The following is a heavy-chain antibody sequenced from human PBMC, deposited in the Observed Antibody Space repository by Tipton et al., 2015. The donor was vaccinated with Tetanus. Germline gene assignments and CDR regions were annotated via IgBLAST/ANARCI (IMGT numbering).Heavy chain of an antibody. D-gene: IGHD1-14*01. V-gene: IGHV1-69*01. Sequence: QSGAEVKKPGSSVKVSCKASGGTFTNYALSWVRQAPGQGLEWVGGITPIFGTTNYAPKFQGRVTITADESTNTAYMELSSLRSEDTAMYYCARAPNRRSRADDVWGQGTLVTVSS. CDR2: ITPIFGTT. J-gene: IGHJ4*02. CDR3: ARAPNRRSRADDV. CDR1: GGTFTNYA.